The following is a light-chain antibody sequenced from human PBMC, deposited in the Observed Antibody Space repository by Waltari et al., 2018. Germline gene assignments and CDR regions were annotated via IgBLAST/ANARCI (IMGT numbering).Light chain of an antibody. J-gene: IGKJ2*01. CDR3: QQYNSDSPT. V-gene: IGKV1-5*03. CDR2: KAS. Sequence: DIQMNQSTSTLSASVGDPISTPCRASQPISYSLTWYQHKPGKAPKLLIYKASSLETGVPSRFSGSGYGTEFTLTISSLQPDDFATYYCQQYNSDSPTFGQGTKLEIK. CDR1: QPISYS.